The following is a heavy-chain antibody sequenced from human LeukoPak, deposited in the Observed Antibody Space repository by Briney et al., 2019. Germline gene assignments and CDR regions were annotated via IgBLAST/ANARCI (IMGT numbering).Heavy chain of an antibody. CDR2: IYYTET. CDR1: GGSVSNYY. D-gene: IGHD6-19*01. V-gene: IGHV4-59*02. J-gene: IGHJ4*02. CDR3: ARASSSGWFSFDY. Sequence: SETLSLTCTVSGGSVSNYYWSWIRQSPGKGLEWIGYIYYTETSYNPSLKSRVTISADTSKNQFSLKLYSVTAADTAVYYCARASSSGWFSFDYWGQGTLVTVSS.